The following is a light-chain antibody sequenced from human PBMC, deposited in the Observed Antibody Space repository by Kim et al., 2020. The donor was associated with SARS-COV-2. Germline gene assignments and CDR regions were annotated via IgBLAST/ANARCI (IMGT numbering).Light chain of an antibody. J-gene: IGKJ5*01. Sequence: DIQMTQSPSSLSASLGDRVTITCRASQDISNYLAWFQQKPGKAPKSLIYSASNLQSGVPSKFSGSSSGTDFTLTITSLQPEDFATYYCQQYKNYPFTFGQGKRLEIK. CDR3: QQYKNYPFT. CDR1: QDISNY. CDR2: SAS. V-gene: IGKV1-16*02.